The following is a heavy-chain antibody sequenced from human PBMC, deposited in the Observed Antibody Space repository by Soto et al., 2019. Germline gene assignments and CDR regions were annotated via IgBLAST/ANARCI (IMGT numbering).Heavy chain of an antibody. CDR3: AKAYVSTYVVDWSFDY. V-gene: IGHV3-30*18. CDR1: GFTFSSYG. D-gene: IGHD3-10*02. CDR2: ISYDGSNK. Sequence: PGGSLRLSCAASGFTFSSYGMHWVRQAPGKGLEWVAVISYDGSNKYYADSVKGRFTISRDNSKNTLSLQMNSLRAEDTAVYYSAKAYVSTYVVDWSFDYWGQGTLVTVS. J-gene: IGHJ4*02.